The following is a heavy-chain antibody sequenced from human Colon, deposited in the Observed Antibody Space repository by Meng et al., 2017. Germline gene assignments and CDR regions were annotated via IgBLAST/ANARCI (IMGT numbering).Heavy chain of an antibody. J-gene: IGHJ3*01. V-gene: IGHV3-30*04. Sequence: GESLKISCAASGYSFSDYPMHWVRQAPGKGLEWLTVISHDGSVKYSRESVRGRFTMSRDNSKKTRYLQMNSLRVEDTAVYYCARVSHSGIDHTHAALDFWGQGTMVTVSS. CDR3: ARVSHSGIDHTHAALDF. D-gene: IGHD3-10*01. CDR1: GYSFSDYP. CDR2: ISHDGSVK.